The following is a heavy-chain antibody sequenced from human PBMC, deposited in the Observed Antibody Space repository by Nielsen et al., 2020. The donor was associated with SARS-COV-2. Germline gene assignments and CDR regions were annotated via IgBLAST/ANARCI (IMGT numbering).Heavy chain of an antibody. J-gene: IGHJ3*02. Sequence: GESLKISCAASGFTFSSYSMNWVRQAPGKGLEWVSSISSSSSYIYYADSVKGRFTISRDNAKNSLYLQMNSLRAEDTAVYYCARAFSYGNAFDIWGQGTMFTFSS. D-gene: IGHD3-10*01. CDR3: ARAFSYGNAFDI. CDR2: ISSSSSYI. V-gene: IGHV3-21*01. CDR1: GFTFSSYS.